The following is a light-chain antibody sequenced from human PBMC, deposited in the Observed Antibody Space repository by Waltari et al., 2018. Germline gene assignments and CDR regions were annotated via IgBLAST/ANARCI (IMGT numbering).Light chain of an antibody. CDR2: GAS. Sequence: EIVLTQSPATLSLSPGERATLSCRASQSVRSYLAWYQQKPGQAPRLLIDGASNRATGIPARFSGSGSGTDFTLTISSLEPEDFAVYYCQQRSNWPITFGQGTKLEIK. V-gene: IGKV3-11*01. CDR3: QQRSNWPIT. CDR1: QSVRSY. J-gene: IGKJ2*01.